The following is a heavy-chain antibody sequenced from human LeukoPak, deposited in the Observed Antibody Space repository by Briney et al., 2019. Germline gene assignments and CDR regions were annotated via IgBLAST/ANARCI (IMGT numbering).Heavy chain of an antibody. Sequence: ASVKVSCKASGYTFTSYSISWVRQAPGPGLEWMGWISAYNGNTNYAQKLQGRVTMTTDTSTSTAYMELRSLRSDDTAVYYCARDVRRGGSFDYWGQGTLVTVSS. CDR1: GYTFTSYS. J-gene: IGHJ4*02. CDR3: ARDVRRGGSFDY. V-gene: IGHV1-18*01. D-gene: IGHD3-10*01. CDR2: ISAYNGNT.